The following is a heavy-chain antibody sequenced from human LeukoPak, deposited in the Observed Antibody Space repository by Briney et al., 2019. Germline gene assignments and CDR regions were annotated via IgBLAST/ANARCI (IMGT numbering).Heavy chain of an antibody. J-gene: IGHJ6*03. Sequence: PGGSLRLSCAASGFTFSSYSMNWVRQAPGKGLEWVSYISSSSSTIYYADSVKGRFTISRDNAKNSLYLQMNSLRAEDTAVYYCARVPQRGSGYYYYYYMDVWGKGTTVTVSS. V-gene: IGHV3-48*01. CDR2: ISSSSSTI. D-gene: IGHD1-26*01. CDR3: ARVPQRGSGYYYYYYMDV. CDR1: GFTFSSYS.